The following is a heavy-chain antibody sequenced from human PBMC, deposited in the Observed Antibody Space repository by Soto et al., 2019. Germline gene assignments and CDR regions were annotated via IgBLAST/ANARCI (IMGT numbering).Heavy chain of an antibody. V-gene: IGHV1-69*13. J-gene: IGHJ6*02. D-gene: IGHD3-22*01. CDR1: GGTFSSYA. CDR2: IIPIFGTA. Sequence: SVKVSCKASGGTFSSYAISWVRQAPGQGLEWMGGIIPIFGTANYAQKFQGRVTITADESTSTAYMELSSLRSEDTAVYYCARDRGIVVVIKDYYYGMDVWGQGTTVTVSS. CDR3: ARDRGIVVVIKDYYYGMDV.